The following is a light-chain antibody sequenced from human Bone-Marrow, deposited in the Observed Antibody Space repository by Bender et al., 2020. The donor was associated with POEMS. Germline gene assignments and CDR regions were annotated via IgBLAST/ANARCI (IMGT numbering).Light chain of an antibody. CDR3: AVWDDSLNGWV. CDR1: SSNIGAHA. J-gene: IGLJ3*02. V-gene: IGLV1-44*01. CDR2: SSH. Sequence: QSVLTQPPSASGTPGQRVTISCSGGSSNIGAHAVNWYQHLPGTAPKLLIYSSHRRPSEVPDRFSGSRSGTSASLAISGRQSEDEADYYWAVWDDSLNGWVFGGGTKLTVL.